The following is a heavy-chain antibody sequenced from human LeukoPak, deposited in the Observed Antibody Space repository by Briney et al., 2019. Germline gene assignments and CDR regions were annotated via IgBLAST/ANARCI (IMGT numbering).Heavy chain of an antibody. D-gene: IGHD3-22*01. V-gene: IGHV3-7*01. Sequence: PGGSLRLSCAASGFTFSSYWMSWVRQAPGKGLEWVANIKQDGSEKYYVDSVKGRFTISRDNAKNSLYLQMNSLRAEDTAVYYCARDDDRSGYPPDAFDIWGQGTMVAVSS. CDR1: GFTFSSYW. CDR3: ARDDDRSGYPPDAFDI. J-gene: IGHJ3*02. CDR2: IKQDGSEK.